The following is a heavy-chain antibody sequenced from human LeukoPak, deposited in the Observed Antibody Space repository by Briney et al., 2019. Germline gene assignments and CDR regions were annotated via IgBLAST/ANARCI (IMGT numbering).Heavy chain of an antibody. D-gene: IGHD6-19*01. J-gene: IGHJ4*02. V-gene: IGHV4-39*01. CDR3: ARRAEPVAGTSLGFGY. Sequence: SETLSLTCSVSGGSFSHGYYYWGWIRQSPGEGLEWIGSVYYTGSTYYNPSLRSRVTMSVDTSKNQFSLRLISVTAADTAVYFCARRAEPVAGTSLGFGYWGQGTRVTVSS. CDR2: VYYTGST. CDR1: GGSFSHGYYY.